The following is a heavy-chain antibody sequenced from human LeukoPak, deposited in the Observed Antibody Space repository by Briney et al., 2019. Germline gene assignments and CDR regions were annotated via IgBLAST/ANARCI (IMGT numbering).Heavy chain of an antibody. J-gene: IGHJ4*02. V-gene: IGHV4-39*07. CDR2: IYYSGST. D-gene: IGHD3-16*01. CDR3: ARDRDGVFAY. Sequence: ASETLSLTCSVSGGSMNPYYWGWIRQPPGKGLEWIGSIYYSGSTYYNPSLKSRVTISVDTSKNQFSLKLSSVTAADTAVYYCARDRDGVFAYWGQGTLVTVSS. CDR1: GGSMNPYY.